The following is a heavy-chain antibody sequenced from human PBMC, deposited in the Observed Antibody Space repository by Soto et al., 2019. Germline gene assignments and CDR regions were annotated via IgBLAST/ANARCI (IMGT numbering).Heavy chain of an antibody. J-gene: IGHJ4*02. CDR2: IYYSEST. CDR1: GGSISSGDYY. V-gene: IGHV4-30-4*01. Sequence: PSETLSLTCTVSGGSISSGDYYWSWIRQPPGKGLEWIGYIYYSESTYYNPSLKSRVTISVDTSKNQFSLKLSSVTAADTAVYYCARGSRWPRGDFDYWGQGTLVTVSS. D-gene: IGHD3-10*01. CDR3: ARGSRWPRGDFDY.